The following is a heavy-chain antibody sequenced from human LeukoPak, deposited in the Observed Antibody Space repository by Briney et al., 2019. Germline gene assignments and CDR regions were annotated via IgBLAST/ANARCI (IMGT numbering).Heavy chain of an antibody. Sequence: GGSLRLSCAASGFTFRKYWLHWVRQAPGKGLVWVSRINPDDGSTSYADSVKGRFTISRDNAKSTLYLQMNSLRAEDAAVYYCLTIVETDLDAFDIWGQGTKVTVSS. J-gene: IGHJ3*02. D-gene: IGHD2-21*01. CDR1: GFTFRKYW. V-gene: IGHV3-74*01. CDR2: INPDDGST. CDR3: LTIVETDLDAFDI.